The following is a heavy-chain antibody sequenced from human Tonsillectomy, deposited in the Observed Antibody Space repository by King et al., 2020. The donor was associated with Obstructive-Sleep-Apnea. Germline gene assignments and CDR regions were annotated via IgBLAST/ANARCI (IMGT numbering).Heavy chain of an antibody. D-gene: IGHD6-6*01. CDR1: AYSISRGYY. CDR2: IYHSGST. CDR3: ARDGSSYLFDY. V-gene: IGHV4-38-2*02. Sequence: VQLQESGPGLVKRSETLSLTCTVSAYSISRGYYWGWIRQPPGKGLEWIGSIYHSGSTYYNPSLKSRVTISVDTSKNQFSLKRNCVTAADTAVYSCARDGSSYLFDYWGQGTLVTVSS. J-gene: IGHJ4*02.